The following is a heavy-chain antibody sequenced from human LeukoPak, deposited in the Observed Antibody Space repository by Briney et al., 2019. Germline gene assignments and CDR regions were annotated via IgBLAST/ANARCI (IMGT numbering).Heavy chain of an antibody. CDR2: ISHDGNNK. CDR1: GFTFSSYD. V-gene: IGHV3-30*03. J-gene: IGHJ6*03. D-gene: IGHD5-24*01. CDR3: AREMATTHLYYYYYMDV. Sequence: AGGSLRLSCAASGFTFSSYDMHWVRQAPGKGLEWVAVISHDGNNKYYPDSVKGRFTISRDNAKNSLYLQMNSLRAEDTAVYYCAREMATTHLYYYYYMDVWGKGTTVTISS.